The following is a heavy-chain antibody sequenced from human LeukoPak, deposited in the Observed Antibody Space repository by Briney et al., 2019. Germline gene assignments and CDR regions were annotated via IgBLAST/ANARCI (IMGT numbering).Heavy chain of an antibody. J-gene: IGHJ4*02. D-gene: IGHD1-26*01. CDR2: IYYSGST. CDR3: ARFNSGSYQHYFDY. V-gene: IGHV4-39*07. Sequence: PSETLSLTCTVSGGSISSSSYYWGWIRQPPGKGLEWIGSIYYSGSTYYNPSLKSRVTISVDTSKNQFSLKLSSVTAADTAVYYCARFNSGSYQHYFDYRGQGTLVTASS. CDR1: GGSISSSSYY.